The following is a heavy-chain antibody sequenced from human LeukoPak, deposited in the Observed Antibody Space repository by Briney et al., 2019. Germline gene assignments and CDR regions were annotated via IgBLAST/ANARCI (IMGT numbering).Heavy chain of an antibody. V-gene: IGHV4-30-4*01. D-gene: IGHD4-17*01. CDR2: IYYSGST. Sequence: SQTLSLTCTVSGGSISSGDYYWSWIRQPPGKGLGWIGYIYYSGSTNYNPSLKSRVTISVDTSKNQFSLKLSSVTAADTAVYYCARALLRPWFDPWGQGTLVTVSS. J-gene: IGHJ5*02. CDR3: ARALLRPWFDP. CDR1: GGSISSGDYY.